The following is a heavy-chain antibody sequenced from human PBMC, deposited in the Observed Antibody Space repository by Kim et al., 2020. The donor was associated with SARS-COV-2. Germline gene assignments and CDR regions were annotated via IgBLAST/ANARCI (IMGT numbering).Heavy chain of an antibody. V-gene: IGHV4-39*01. Sequence: STPSPKGRVTISGDTSKNQFSLKLSSVTAADTAVYYCARLQYGSGSYVDYWGQGTLVTVSS. D-gene: IGHD3-10*01. J-gene: IGHJ4*02. CDR3: ARLQYGSGSYVDY.